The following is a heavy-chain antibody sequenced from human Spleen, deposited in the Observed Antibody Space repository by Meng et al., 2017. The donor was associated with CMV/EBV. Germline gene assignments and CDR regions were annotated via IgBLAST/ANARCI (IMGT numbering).Heavy chain of an antibody. CDR1: GGSFSGYY. CDR3: ATGPMFNY. D-gene: IGHD3-10*02. V-gene: IGHV4-34*11. CDR2: IYYTGST. J-gene: IGHJ4*02. Sequence: GSLRLSCAVYGGSFSGYYWSWIRQPPGKGLEWIGHIYYTGSTHYNPSLKSRGTISLDMSKNQFSLNLRSVTAADTAVYYCATGPMFNYWGQGTLVTVSS.